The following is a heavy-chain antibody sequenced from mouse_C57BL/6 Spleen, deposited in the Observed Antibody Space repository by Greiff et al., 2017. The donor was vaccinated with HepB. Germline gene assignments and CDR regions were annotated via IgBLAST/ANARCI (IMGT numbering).Heavy chain of an antibody. CDR2: INPGSGGT. CDR3: ALTGTEGAWFAY. D-gene: IGHD4-1*01. CDR1: GYAFTNYL. Sequence: VQLQQSGAELVRPGTSVKVSCKASGYAFTNYLIEWVKQRPGQGLEWIGVINPGSGGTNYNEKFKGKATLTADKSSSTAYMQLNSLTSEDSAVYFCALTGTEGAWFAYWGQGALVTVSA. J-gene: IGHJ3*01. V-gene: IGHV1-54*01.